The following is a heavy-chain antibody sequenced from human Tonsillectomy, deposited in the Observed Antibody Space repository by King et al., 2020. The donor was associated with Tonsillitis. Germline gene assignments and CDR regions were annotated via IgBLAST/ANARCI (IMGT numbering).Heavy chain of an antibody. CDR3: TTAHIAAAGTYYYYYYKDV. CDR2: IKSKTDGGTT. V-gene: IGHV3-15*01. CDR1: GFTFSNAW. D-gene: IGHD6-13*01. Sequence: QLVQSGGGLVKPGGSLRLSCAASGFTFSNAWMSWVRQAPGKGLEWVGRIKSKTDGGTTDYAAPVKGRFTISRDDSKNTLYLQMNSLKTEDTAVYYCTTAHIAAAGTYYYYYYKDVWGKGTTVTVSS. J-gene: IGHJ6*03.